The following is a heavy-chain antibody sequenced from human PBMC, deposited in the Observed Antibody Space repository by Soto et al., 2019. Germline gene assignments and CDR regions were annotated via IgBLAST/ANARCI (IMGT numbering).Heavy chain of an antibody. Sequence: QVQLAESGGGVVQPGGSLRLSCVGSGFRFSDYGMHWVRQAPGKGLEWVAMMSFDGTYKYYADSVKGRFIISRDNSKNTLYLQMNSLRDEDTAVYYCAKDRRDGEYNSVYDFWGQGTLVTVSS. V-gene: IGHV3-30*18. CDR1: GFRFSDYG. D-gene: IGHD4-17*01. CDR3: AKDRRDGEYNSVYDF. J-gene: IGHJ4*02. CDR2: MSFDGTYK.